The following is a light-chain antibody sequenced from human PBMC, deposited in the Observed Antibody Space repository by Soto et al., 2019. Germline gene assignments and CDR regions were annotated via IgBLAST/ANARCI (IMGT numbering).Light chain of an antibody. CDR1: SSDVGGYNY. J-gene: IGLJ2*01. CDR3: SSYTSSNTGV. V-gene: IGLV2-14*01. CDR2: DVS. Sequence: QSALTQPASVSGSPGQSITISCTGTSSDVGGYNYVSWYQQHPGKAPKLMIYDVSNRPSGVSNRFSGSKSGNTASLTVSGLQAEDEAVYYCSSYTSSNTGVFGGGTKVTVL.